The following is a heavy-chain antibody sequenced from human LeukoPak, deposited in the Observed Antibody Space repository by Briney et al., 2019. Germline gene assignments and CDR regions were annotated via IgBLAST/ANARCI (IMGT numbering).Heavy chain of an antibody. CDR2: INVNSGDT. CDR1: GYTFTAYY. Sequence: VASVKVSCKASGYTFTAYYMHWLRQAPGQGLEWMGWINVNSGDTNYAQKFQGRVTMTRDTSTTTAYMELSSLRSDDTAVYYCARDGALDYWGQGTLVTVSS. D-gene: IGHD3-16*01. J-gene: IGHJ4*02. CDR3: ARDGALDY. V-gene: IGHV1-2*02.